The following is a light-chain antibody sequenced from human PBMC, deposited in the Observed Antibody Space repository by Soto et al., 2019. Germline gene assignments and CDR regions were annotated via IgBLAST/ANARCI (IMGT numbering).Light chain of an antibody. Sequence: DIVMTQSPLSLPVTPGEPASISCRSSQSLLHSNGYNYLDWYLQKPGQSPQLLIYLGSNRASGVHDRFSGSGSGTDFTLKINIVEAEDVWVYDCMQGLRTPLTFGGGTKVQIK. J-gene: IGKJ4*01. CDR2: LGS. CDR3: MQGLRTPLT. CDR1: QSLLHSNGYNY. V-gene: IGKV2-28*01.